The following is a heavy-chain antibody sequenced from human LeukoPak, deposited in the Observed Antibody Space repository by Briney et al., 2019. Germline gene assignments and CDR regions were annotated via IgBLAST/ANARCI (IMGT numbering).Heavy chain of an antibody. CDR2: IYSGGST. Sequence: GGSLRLSCAASEFSVGSNYMTWVRQAPGKGLEWVSLIYSGGSTYYADSVKGRFTISRDNSKNTLYLQMNSLRAEDTAVYYCARDLMGIAYRGAFYYWGQGTLVTVSS. CDR3: ARDLMGIAYRGAFYY. V-gene: IGHV3-66*01. J-gene: IGHJ4*02. CDR1: EFSVGSNY. D-gene: IGHD6-13*01.